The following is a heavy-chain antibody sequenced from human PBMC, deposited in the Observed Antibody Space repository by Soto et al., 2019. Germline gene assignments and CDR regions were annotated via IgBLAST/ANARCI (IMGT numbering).Heavy chain of an antibody. Sequence: PGESLKISCKGSGYSFTSYWISWVRQMPGKGLEWMGRIDPSDSYTNYSPSFQGHVTISADKSISTAYPQWSSLKASDTAMYYCARQPVAGDYYYYGMDVWGQGTTVTVSS. CDR3: ARQPVAGDYYYYGMDV. CDR2: IDPSDSYT. V-gene: IGHV5-10-1*01. D-gene: IGHD6-19*01. CDR1: GYSFTSYW. J-gene: IGHJ6*02.